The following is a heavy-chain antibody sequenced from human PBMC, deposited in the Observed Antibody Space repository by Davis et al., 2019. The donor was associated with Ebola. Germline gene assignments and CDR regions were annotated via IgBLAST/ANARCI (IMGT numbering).Heavy chain of an antibody. Sequence: GESLKISCAASGFSFSSYSIYWVRQAPGKGLEWVAVISYGGSNKYYADSVKGRFTISRDNSKNTLYLQMNSLRAEDTAVYYCAKGSNCGTWGQGTLVTVSS. CDR1: GFSFSSYS. CDR2: ISYGGSNK. J-gene: IGHJ4*02. CDR3: AKGSNCGT. V-gene: IGHV3-30*04. D-gene: IGHD1-20*01.